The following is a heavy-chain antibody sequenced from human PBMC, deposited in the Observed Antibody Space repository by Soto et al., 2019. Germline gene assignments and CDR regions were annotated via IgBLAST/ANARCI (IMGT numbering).Heavy chain of an antibody. V-gene: IGHV3-23*01. D-gene: IGHD5-18*01. CDR3: AKDRLWGYYYYYMDV. Sequence: GGSLRLSCAASGFTFSSYAMSWVRQAPGKGLEWVSAISGSGGSTYYADSVKGWFTISRDNSKNPLYLQMNSLRAEDTAVYYCAKDRLWGYYYYYMDVWGKGTTVTVSS. J-gene: IGHJ6*03. CDR2: ISGSGGST. CDR1: GFTFSSYA.